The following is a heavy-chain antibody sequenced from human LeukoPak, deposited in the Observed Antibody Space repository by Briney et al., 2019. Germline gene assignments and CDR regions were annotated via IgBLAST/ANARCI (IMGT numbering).Heavy chain of an antibody. D-gene: IGHD4-17*01. V-gene: IGHV3-23*01. Sequence: GGSLRLSCAASGFTFSSYAMSWVRQAPGKGLEWVSAISGSGGSTYYADSVKGRFTISRDNSKNTLYLQMNSLRAEDTAVYYCTTDDYGDYEDYYYYGMDVWGQGTTVTVSS. J-gene: IGHJ6*02. CDR1: GFTFSSYA. CDR3: TTDDYGDYEDYYYYGMDV. CDR2: ISGSGGST.